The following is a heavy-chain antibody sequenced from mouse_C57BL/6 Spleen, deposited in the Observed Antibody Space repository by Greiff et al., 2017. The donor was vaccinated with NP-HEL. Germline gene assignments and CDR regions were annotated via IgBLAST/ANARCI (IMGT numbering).Heavy chain of an antibody. D-gene: IGHD1-1*01. CDR2: INYDGSST. Sequence: EVKLVESEGGLVQPGSSMKLSCTASGFTFSDYYMAWVRQVPEKGLEWVANINYDGSSTYYLDSLKSRFIISRDNAKNILYLQMSSLKSEDTATYYCARSYYGSSYDYAMDYWGQGTSVTVSS. V-gene: IGHV5-16*01. CDR3: ARSYYGSSYDYAMDY. J-gene: IGHJ4*01. CDR1: GFTFSDYY.